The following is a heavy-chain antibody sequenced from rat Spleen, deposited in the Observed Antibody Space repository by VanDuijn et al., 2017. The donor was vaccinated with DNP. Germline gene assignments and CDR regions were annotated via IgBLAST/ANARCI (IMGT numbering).Heavy chain of an antibody. J-gene: IGHJ2*01. V-gene: IGHV5-58*01. Sequence: EVQLVETGGGLVQPGRSLKLSCVASGFTFSSYWMYWIRQAPGKGLEWVASIKTDGGSTYYSDSVKGRFTISRDNAENTVYLQMNSLKSEDTATYYCAKNSGYYFDYWGQGVMVTVSS. CDR1: GFTFSSYW. CDR2: IKTDGGST. D-gene: IGHD4-3*01. CDR3: AKNSGYYFDY.